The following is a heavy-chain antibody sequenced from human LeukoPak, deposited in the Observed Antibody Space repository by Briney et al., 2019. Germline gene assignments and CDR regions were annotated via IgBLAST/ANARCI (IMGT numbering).Heavy chain of an antibody. CDR2: IYHSGST. CDR1: GGSISSSNW. J-gene: IGHJ4*02. CDR3: ASWSGGTGTGGLDY. V-gene: IGHV4-4*02. D-gene: IGHD1-1*01. Sequence: SGTLSLTCAVSGGSISSSNWWSWVRQPPGKGLEWIGEIYHSGSTNYNPSLKSRVTISVDTSKNQFSLKLSSVTAADTAVYYCASWSGGTGTGGLDYWGQGTLVTVSS.